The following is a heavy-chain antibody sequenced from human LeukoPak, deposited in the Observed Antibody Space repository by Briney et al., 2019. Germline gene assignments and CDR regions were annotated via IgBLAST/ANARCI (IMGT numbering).Heavy chain of an antibody. CDR2: INHSGST. D-gene: IGHD6-19*01. Sequence: SETLSLTCAVYGGSFSGYYWSWIRQPPGKGLEWIGEINHSGSTNYNPSLKSRVTISVDTSKNQFSLKLSSVTAADPAVYYCARGGGSGWYIGGQANFDYWGQGTLVTVSS. CDR1: GGSFSGYY. CDR3: ARGGGSGWYIGGQANFDY. J-gene: IGHJ4*02. V-gene: IGHV4-34*01.